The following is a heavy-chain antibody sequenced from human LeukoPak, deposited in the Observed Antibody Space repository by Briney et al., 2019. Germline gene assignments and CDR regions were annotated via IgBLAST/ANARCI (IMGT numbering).Heavy chain of an antibody. D-gene: IGHD6-13*01. CDR1: GRSISGYY. Sequence: SETLSLTCTVSGRSISGYYWGWIRQPPGKGLEWIGYIYYSGSTNYNPSLKSRVTISVDTSKNQFSLKLSSVTAADTAVYYCARVIAAAGTEWFDPWGQGTLVTVSS. J-gene: IGHJ5*02. CDR3: ARVIAAAGTEWFDP. CDR2: IYYSGST. V-gene: IGHV4-59*01.